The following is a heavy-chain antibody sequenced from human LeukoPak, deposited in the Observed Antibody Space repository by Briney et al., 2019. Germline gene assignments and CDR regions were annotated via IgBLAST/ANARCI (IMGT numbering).Heavy chain of an antibody. J-gene: IGHJ6*03. CDR3: ARGPPPHYYGSAYMDV. D-gene: IGHD3-10*01. Sequence: SETLSLTCTVTGGSISSYYWSWIRQRPGKGLEWIGYIYYSGSTNYNPSLKSRVTISVDTSKNQFSLKLSSVTAADTAVYYCARGPPPHYYGSAYMDVWGKGTTVTVSS. CDR1: GGSISSYY. CDR2: IYYSGST. V-gene: IGHV4-59*01.